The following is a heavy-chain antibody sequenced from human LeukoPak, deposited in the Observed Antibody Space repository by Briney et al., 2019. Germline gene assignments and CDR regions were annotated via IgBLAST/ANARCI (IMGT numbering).Heavy chain of an antibody. V-gene: IGHV3-30*02. Sequence: GGSLRLSCAASGFTFNSYNMNWVRQAPGKGLEWVAFIRYDGSNKYYADSVKGRFTISRDNSKNTLYLQMNSLRAEDTAVYYCASNAFDYWGQGTLVTVSS. J-gene: IGHJ4*02. CDR1: GFTFNSYN. CDR2: IRYDGSNK. CDR3: ASNAFDY.